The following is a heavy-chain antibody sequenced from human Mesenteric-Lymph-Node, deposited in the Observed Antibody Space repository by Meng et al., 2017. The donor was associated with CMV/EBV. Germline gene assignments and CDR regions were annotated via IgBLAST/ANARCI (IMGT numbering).Heavy chain of an antibody. J-gene: IGHJ4*02. CDR2: IYYSGST. D-gene: IGHD3-9*01. CDR3: ATEREVPGSTGYRYYFDY. V-gene: IGHV4-61*01. Sequence: SETLSLTCTVSGGSVSSGSYYWSWIRQPPGKGLEWIGYIYYSGSTNYNPSLKSRVTISVDTSKNQFSLKLTSVTAADTAVYYCATEREVPGSTGYRYYFDYWGQGALVTVSS. CDR1: GGSVSSGSYY.